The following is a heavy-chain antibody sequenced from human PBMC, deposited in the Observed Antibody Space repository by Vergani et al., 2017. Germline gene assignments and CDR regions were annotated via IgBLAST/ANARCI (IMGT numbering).Heavy chain of an antibody. CDR2: ISSSSSYT. CDR3: AREGYSYGPTIDY. Sequence: QVQLVESGGGLVKPGGSLRLSCAASGFTFSDYYMSWIRQAPGKGLEWVTYISSSSSYTNYADSVKGRFTISRDNAKNSLYLQMNSLRAEDTAVCYCAREGYSYGPTIDYWGQGTLVTVSS. J-gene: IGHJ4*02. CDR1: GFTFSDYY. V-gene: IGHV3-11*06. D-gene: IGHD5-18*01.